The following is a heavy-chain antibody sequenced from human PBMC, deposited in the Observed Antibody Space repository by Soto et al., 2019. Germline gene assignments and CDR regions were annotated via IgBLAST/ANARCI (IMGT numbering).Heavy chain of an antibody. CDR2: ISSSSSYI. CDR1: GFTFSSYS. V-gene: IGHV3-21*01. Sequence: GGSLSLSCAASGFTFSSYSMNWVRQAPGKGLEWVSSISSSSSYIYYADSVKGRFTISRDNAKNSLYLQMNSLRAEDTAVYYCAREADYVNWFDPWGQGTLVTVSS. CDR3: AREADYVNWFDP. J-gene: IGHJ5*02. D-gene: IGHD4-17*01.